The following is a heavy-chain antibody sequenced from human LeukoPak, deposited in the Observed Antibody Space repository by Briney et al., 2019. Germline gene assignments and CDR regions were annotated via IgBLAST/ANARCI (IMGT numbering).Heavy chain of an antibody. CDR1: GGSISSSNYY. Sequence: SETLSLTCTVSGGSISSSNYYWAWIRQPPGKRLEWIGSVYYSGTTYYKPSLNSRVTISVDTSKNQFSLKLSSVTAADTAVYYCGGSGENGLDPWGQGTLVTVSS. CDR3: GGSGENGLDP. D-gene: IGHD3-3*01. CDR2: VYYSGTT. J-gene: IGHJ5*02. V-gene: IGHV4-39*07.